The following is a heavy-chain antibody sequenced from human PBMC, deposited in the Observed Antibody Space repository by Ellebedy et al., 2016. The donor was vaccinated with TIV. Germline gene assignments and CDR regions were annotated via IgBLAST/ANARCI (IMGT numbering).Heavy chain of an antibody. CDR2: INPNSGGT. D-gene: IGHD5-24*01. CDR1: GYTFTGYY. J-gene: IGHJ4*02. Sequence: AASVKVSCKASGYTFTGYYMHWVRQAPGQGLEWMGWINPNSGGTNYAQKFQGWVTMTRDTSISTAYMELSRLRSDDTAVYYCARVEMATIVPPDYWGQGTLVTVSS. V-gene: IGHV1-2*04. CDR3: ARVEMATIVPPDY.